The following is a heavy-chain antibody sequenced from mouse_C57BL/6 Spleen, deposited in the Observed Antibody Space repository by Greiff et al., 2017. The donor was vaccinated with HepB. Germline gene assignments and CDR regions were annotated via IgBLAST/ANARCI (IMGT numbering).Heavy chain of an antibody. CDR1: GYTFTDYE. CDR2: IDPETGGT. D-gene: IGHD2-4*01. V-gene: IGHV1-15*01. CDR3: TGGDYDGDWFAY. J-gene: IGHJ3*01. Sequence: VQLQQSGAELVRPGASVTLSCKASGYTFTDYEMHWVKQTPVHGLEWIGAIDPETGGTAYNQKFKGKAILTADKSSSTAYMELRSLTSEDSAVYYCTGGDYDGDWFAYWGQGTLVTVSA.